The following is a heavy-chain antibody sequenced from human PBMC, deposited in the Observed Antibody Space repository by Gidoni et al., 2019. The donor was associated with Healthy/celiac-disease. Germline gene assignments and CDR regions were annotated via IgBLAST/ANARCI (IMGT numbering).Heavy chain of an antibody. D-gene: IGHD6-13*01. CDR1: GFTFSSYA. CDR2: ISGSGGST. Sequence: EVQLLESGGGLVQPGGSLRLSCAASGFTFSSYAMSWVRQAPGKGLEWVSAISGSGGSTYYSDSVKGRFTISRDNSKNTLYLQMNSLRAEDTAVYYCAKEGPRSSWSSYYFDYWGQGTLVTVSS. CDR3: AKEGPRSSWSSYYFDY. V-gene: IGHV3-23*01. J-gene: IGHJ4*02.